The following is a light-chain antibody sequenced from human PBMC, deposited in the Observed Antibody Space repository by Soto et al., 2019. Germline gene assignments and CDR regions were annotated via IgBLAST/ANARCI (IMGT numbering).Light chain of an antibody. CDR3: QHYNSYLET. V-gene: IGKV1-5*03. Sequence: DLQITQSPSTLSASVGDRVTITCRASEFISKWLAWYQQKPGTAPKLLIYQASSLESGVPSRFSGSGSGTKFTLTITSLQPDDFATYYCQHYNSYLETFGQGTKVEIK. J-gene: IGKJ1*01. CDR1: EFISKW. CDR2: QAS.